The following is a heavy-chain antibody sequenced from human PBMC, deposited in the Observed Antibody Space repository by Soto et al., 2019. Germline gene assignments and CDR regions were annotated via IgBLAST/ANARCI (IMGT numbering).Heavy chain of an antibody. CDR3: AKGPPSYCSSTSCYVYYYYYMDV. CDR1: GFTFSSYA. J-gene: IGHJ6*03. CDR2: ISGSGGST. Sequence: GGSLRLSCAASGFTFSSYAMSWVRQAPGKGLEWVSAISGSGGSTYYADSVKGRFTISRDNSKNTLYLQMNSLRAEDTAVYYCAKGPPSYCSSTSCYVYYYYYMDVWGKGTTVTVSS. V-gene: IGHV3-23*01. D-gene: IGHD2-2*01.